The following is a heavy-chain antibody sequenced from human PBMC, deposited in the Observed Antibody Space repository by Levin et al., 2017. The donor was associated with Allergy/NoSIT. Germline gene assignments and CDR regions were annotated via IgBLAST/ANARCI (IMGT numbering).Heavy chain of an antibody. CDR1: GFSFSSYW. CDR3: ARRAVSPERFDS. Sequence: PGGSLRLSCAASGFSFSSYWMSWVRQAPGKGLECVANIKEDGSDKNYVDSVGGRFTISRDNARNSLFLQMNSLRAEDTAVYYCARRAVSPERFDSWGQGTLVTVSS. V-gene: IGHV3-7*04. CDR2: IKEDGSDK. D-gene: IGHD4-17*01. J-gene: IGHJ4*02.